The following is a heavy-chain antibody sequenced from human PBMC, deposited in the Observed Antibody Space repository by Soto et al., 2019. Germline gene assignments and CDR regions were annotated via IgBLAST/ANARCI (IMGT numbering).Heavy chain of an antibody. D-gene: IGHD3-10*02. CDR2: IWYDGSNK. CDR1: GFTFSSYG. CDR3: AREKVQMFYGMDV. J-gene: IGHJ6*02. V-gene: IGHV3-33*01. Sequence: LRLSCAASGFTFSSYGMHWVRQAPGKGLEWVAVIWYDGSNKYYADSVKGRFTISRDNSKNTLYLQMNSLRAEDTAVYYCAREKVQMFYGMDVWGQGTTVTVSS.